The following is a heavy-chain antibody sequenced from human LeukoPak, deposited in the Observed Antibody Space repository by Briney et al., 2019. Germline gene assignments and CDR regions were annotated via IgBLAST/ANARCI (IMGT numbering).Heavy chain of an antibody. CDR1: GYSFTSYW. D-gene: IGHD2-15*01. J-gene: IGHJ4*02. V-gene: IGHV5-51*01. CDR2: IYPGDSDT. CDR3: ARHYCSGGSCYPYFDY. Sequence: GESLKISCKGSGYSFTSYWIGWVCQMPGKGLEWMGIIYPGDSDTRYSPSFQGQVTISADKSISTAYLQWSSLKASDTAMYYCARHYCSGGSCYPYFDYWGQGTLVTVSS.